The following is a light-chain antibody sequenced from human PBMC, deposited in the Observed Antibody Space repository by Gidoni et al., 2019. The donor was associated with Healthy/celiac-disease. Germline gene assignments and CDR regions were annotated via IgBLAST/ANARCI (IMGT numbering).Light chain of an antibody. Sequence: DIVMTKSPDSLAVSLGERATINCKSSQNILYSSNNKNYLAWYQQKPGQPPKLLIYWASTRESGVPDRFSGSGSGTDFTLTISSLQAEDVAVYYCQQYYSIPWTFXQXTKVEIK. V-gene: IGKV4-1*01. J-gene: IGKJ1*01. CDR2: WAS. CDR1: QNILYSSNNKNY. CDR3: QQYYSIPWT.